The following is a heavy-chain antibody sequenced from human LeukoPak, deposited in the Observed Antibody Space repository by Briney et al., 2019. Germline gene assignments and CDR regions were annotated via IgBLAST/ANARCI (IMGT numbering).Heavy chain of an antibody. CDR1: GYTFTSYG. Sequence: GASVKVSCKAPGYTFTSYGISWVRQAPGQGLEWMGWISAYNGNTNYAQKLQGRVTMTTDTSTSTAYMELRSLRSDDTAVYYCARDYYGSGGWGPWFDPWGQGTLVTVSS. J-gene: IGHJ5*02. CDR2: ISAYNGNT. D-gene: IGHD3-10*01. CDR3: ARDYYGSGGWGPWFDP. V-gene: IGHV1-18*04.